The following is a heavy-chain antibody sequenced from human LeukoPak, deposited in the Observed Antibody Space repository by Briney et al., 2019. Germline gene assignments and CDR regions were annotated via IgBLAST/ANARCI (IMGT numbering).Heavy chain of an antibody. D-gene: IGHD6-19*01. J-gene: IGHJ4*02. CDR3: AKDNRRHYTSGPNPDSLH. V-gene: IGHV3-21*04. Sequence: GGSLRLSCAASGFTFSSYSMNWVRQAPGKGLEWVSSISSSSDYIYFADSVKGRFSICRDNAKNSLYLQMNSLRVEDTAFYYCAKDNRRHYTSGPNPDSLHWGQGALVTVSS. CDR2: ISSSSDYI. CDR1: GFTFSSYS.